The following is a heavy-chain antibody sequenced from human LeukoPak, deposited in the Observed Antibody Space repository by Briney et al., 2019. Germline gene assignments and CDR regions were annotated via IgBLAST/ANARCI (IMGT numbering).Heavy chain of an antibody. Sequence: GGSQTLSCAASGFTFSSYWMHWVRHSPEKGLVWVSRINSDGSNTVYADSVKGRFTISRDNAKNTLSLQMNGLRAEDTAVYYCARDLELVYYDSTGNDYWGQGTLVTVSS. J-gene: IGHJ4*02. CDR1: GFTFSSYW. V-gene: IGHV3-74*01. CDR2: INSDGSNT. D-gene: IGHD3-22*01. CDR3: ARDLELVYYDSTGNDY.